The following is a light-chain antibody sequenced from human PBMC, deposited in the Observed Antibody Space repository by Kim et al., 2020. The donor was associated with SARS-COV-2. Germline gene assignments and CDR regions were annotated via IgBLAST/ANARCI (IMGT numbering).Light chain of an antibody. CDR2: KVS. CDR3: MQGIHPIT. J-gene: IGKJ5*01. V-gene: IGKV2-30*01. CDR1: QSLVYSDGNTY. Sequence: QPASISFRSSQSLVYSDGNTYLNWFHQRPGQSPSRLIYKVSNRDSGVPDRFSGSGSGTDFTLKISRVEAEDVGVYYCMQGIHPITFGQGTRLEIK.